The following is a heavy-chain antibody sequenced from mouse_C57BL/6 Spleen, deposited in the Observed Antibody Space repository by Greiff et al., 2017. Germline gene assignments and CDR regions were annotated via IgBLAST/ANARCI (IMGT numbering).Heavy chain of an antibody. V-gene: IGHV5-12*01. CDR3: ARQGDYGSSPFAY. CDR2: ISNGGGST. CDR1: GFTFSDYY. D-gene: IGHD1-1*01. Sequence: EVKLVESGGGLVQPGGSLKLSCAASGFTFSDYYMYWVRQTPEKRLEWIAYISNGGGSTYYPDTVKGRFTISRDNAKNTLYLQMSRLKSEDTAMYYCARQGDYGSSPFAYWGQGTLVTDSA. J-gene: IGHJ3*01.